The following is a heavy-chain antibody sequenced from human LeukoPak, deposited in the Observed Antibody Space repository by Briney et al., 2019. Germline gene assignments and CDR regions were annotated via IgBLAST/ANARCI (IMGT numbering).Heavy chain of an antibody. J-gene: IGHJ4*02. CDR3: ARDRGPYYYDSSGYYAFDY. V-gene: IGHV3-74*01. Sequence: GGSLRLSCAASGFTFSSYWMHWVRQAPGKGLVWVSRINREGSNTTYADSVKGRFTISRDNAKNTLYLQMNSLRAEDTAVYYCARDRGPYYYDSSGYYAFDYWGQGTLVTVSS. CDR1: GFTFSSYW. CDR2: INREGSNT. D-gene: IGHD3-22*01.